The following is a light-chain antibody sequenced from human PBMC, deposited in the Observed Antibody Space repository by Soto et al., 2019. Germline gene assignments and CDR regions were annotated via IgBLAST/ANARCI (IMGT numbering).Light chain of an antibody. CDR1: SSDVGGYNY. CDR2: YVS. J-gene: IGLJ2*01. CDR3: SSYTSSCTLVV. Sequence: QSVLTQPASVSGSPGQSITISCTGTSSDVGGYNYVSWYQQHPGKAPKLMIYYVSNRPSGVSNRFSGSKSGNTASLTISGLQAEDEADYYCSSYTSSCTLVVFGGGTKLTVL. V-gene: IGLV2-14*01.